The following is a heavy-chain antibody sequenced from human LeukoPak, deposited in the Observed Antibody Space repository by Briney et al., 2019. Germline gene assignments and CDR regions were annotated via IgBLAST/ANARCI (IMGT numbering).Heavy chain of an antibody. CDR3: VIGYYYHY. V-gene: IGHV4-34*01. CDR2: INHSGST. CDR1: GGSFRGYY. J-gene: IGHJ4*02. Sequence: PSETLSLTCAVYGGSFRGYYWSWIRQPPGKGLEWIGEINHSGSTNYNPSLKSRVTISVDTSKNQFSLKLSSVTAADTAVYYCVIGYYYHYWGQGTLVTVSS.